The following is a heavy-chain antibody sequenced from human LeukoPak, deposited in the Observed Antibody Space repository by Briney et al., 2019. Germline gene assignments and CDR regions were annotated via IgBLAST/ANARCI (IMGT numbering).Heavy chain of an antibody. CDR3: ARLPEWLRFFVGYFDY. Sequence: GESLKISCKGSGYSFTSYWIGWVRQMPGKGLEWMGIIYPGDSDTRYSPSFQGQVTISADKSISTAYLQWSSLKASDTAMYNCARLPEWLRFFVGYFDYWGQGTLVTVSS. CDR1: GYSFTSYW. J-gene: IGHJ4*02. CDR2: IYPGDSDT. V-gene: IGHV5-51*01. D-gene: IGHD5-12*01.